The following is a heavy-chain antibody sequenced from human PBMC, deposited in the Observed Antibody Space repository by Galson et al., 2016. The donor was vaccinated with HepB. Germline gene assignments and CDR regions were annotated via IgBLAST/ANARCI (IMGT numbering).Heavy chain of an antibody. V-gene: IGHV4-39*01. CDR2: IYYSGRT. CDR3: ARHEPSFCSSAICYPHYFDY. Sequence: SETLSLTCSVSGGSIGSNNYYWGWIRQPPGKGLEWIGSIYYSGRTFYNPSLQSRVTISVDTSKNQFSLSLNSVTAADTAVYYCARHEPSFCSSAICYPHYFDYWGQGTLVTVSS. D-gene: IGHD2-2*01. J-gene: IGHJ4*02. CDR1: GGSIGSNNYY.